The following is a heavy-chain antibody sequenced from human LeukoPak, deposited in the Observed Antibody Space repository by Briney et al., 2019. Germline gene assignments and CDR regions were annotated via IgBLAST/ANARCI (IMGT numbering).Heavy chain of an antibody. CDR3: ARLGVHDAFDI. D-gene: IGHD3-10*01. Sequence: SETLSLTCAVYGGSFSGYYWSWIRQPPGKGLEWIGEINHSGSTNYNPSLKSRVTISVDTSKNQFSLKLSSVTAADTAVYYCARLGVHDAFDIWGRGTMVTVSS. CDR2: INHSGST. V-gene: IGHV4-34*01. J-gene: IGHJ3*02. CDR1: GGSFSGYY.